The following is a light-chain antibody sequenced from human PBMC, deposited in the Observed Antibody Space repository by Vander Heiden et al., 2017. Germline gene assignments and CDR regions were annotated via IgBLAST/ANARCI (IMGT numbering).Light chain of an antibody. J-gene: IGKJ4*01. CDR3: QQYGRSLT. CDR2: GAS. CDR1: QSISSSY. V-gene: IGKV3-20*01. Sequence: DIVLTQSPGTLSLSPGERATLSCRASQSISSSYLAWYQQKPGQAPRLLIYGASNRATGIPDRFSGTGSGTDFTLTISRLEPEDFAVYYCQQYGRSLTFGGGTKVETK.